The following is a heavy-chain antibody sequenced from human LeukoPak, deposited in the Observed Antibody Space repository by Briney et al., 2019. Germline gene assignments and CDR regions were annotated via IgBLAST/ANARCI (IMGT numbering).Heavy chain of an antibody. D-gene: IGHD2-15*01. Sequence: ASVKVSCKASGYTFTSYGSSWGRQAPGQGLEWMGWISAYNGNTNYAQKLQGRVTMTTDTSTSTAYMELRSLRSDDTAVYYCARDRPGGYSDYLGPGTLVTVSS. J-gene: IGHJ4*02. CDR2: ISAYNGNT. CDR3: ARDRPGGYSDY. V-gene: IGHV1-18*01. CDR1: GYTFTSYG.